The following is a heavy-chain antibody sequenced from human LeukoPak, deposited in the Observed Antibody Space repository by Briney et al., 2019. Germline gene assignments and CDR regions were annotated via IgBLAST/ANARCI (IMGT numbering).Heavy chain of an antibody. Sequence: GGSLRLSCAASGFTVSSNYMSWVRQAPGKGLEWVSVIYSGGSTYYADSVKGRFTISRDNSKNTLYLQMNSLRAEDTAVYYCARDEYGSGSYGTLLGYWGQGTLVTVSS. D-gene: IGHD3-10*01. CDR3: ARDEYGSGSYGTLLGY. CDR1: GFTVSSNY. CDR2: IYSGGST. J-gene: IGHJ4*02. V-gene: IGHV3-66*01.